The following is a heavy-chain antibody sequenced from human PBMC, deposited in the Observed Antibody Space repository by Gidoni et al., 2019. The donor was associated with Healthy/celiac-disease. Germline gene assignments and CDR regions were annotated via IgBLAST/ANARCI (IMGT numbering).Heavy chain of an antibody. Sequence: SQLTFSSYAMHWVRQAPGKGLEWVAVISYDGSNKYYADSVKGRFTISRDNSKNTLYLQMNSLRAEDTAVYYCARAGPEFGDYGDYDYYYYGMDVWGQGTTVTVSS. CDR1: QLTFSSYA. J-gene: IGHJ6*02. V-gene: IGHV3-30-3*01. CDR2: ISYDGSNK. D-gene: IGHD4-17*01. CDR3: ARAGPEFGDYGDYDYYYYGMDV.